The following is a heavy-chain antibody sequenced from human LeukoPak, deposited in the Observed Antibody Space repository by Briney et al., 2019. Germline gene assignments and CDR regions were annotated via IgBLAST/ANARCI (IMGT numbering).Heavy chain of an antibody. Sequence: GESLKISCKGSGYSFTSYWIGWVRQMPGKGLEWMGIIYPGDSDTRYSPSFQGQVTISADKSISTAYLQWSSLKASDTAMYYCASLGYCSSTSCYTARGGDYWGQGTLVTVSS. CDR3: ASLGYCSSTSCYTARGGDY. CDR2: IYPGDSDT. D-gene: IGHD2-2*02. CDR1: GYSFTSYW. J-gene: IGHJ4*02. V-gene: IGHV5-51*01.